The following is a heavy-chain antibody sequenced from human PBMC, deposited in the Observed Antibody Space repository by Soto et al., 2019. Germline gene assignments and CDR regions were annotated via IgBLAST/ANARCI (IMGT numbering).Heavy chain of an antibody. CDR1: GFTFSSYA. CDR3: ARVWSSAAENYYYYYGMDV. Sequence: PXVSLRLSCAASGFTFSSYAMHGVRQAPGKGLEWVAVISYDGSNKYYADSVKGRFTISRDNSKNTLYLQMDSLRAEDTAVYYCARVWSSAAENYYYYYGMDVWGQGTTVTVSS. V-gene: IGHV3-30-3*01. J-gene: IGHJ6*02. D-gene: IGHD6-13*01. CDR2: ISYDGSNK.